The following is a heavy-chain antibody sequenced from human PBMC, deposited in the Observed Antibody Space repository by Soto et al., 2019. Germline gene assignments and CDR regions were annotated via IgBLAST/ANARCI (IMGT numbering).Heavy chain of an antibody. CDR1: GYTFTSYY. CDR3: ARGLIYDSSGYYFDY. J-gene: IGHJ4*02. Sequence: QVQLVQSGAEVKKPGASVKVSCKASGYTFTSYYMHWVRQAPGQGLEWMGIINPSGGSTRYAQKFQGRVTMTRDTSTSTVYMVLRSLRSEDTAVYYCARGLIYDSSGYYFDYWGQGTLVTVSS. V-gene: IGHV1-46*01. D-gene: IGHD3-22*01. CDR2: INPSGGST.